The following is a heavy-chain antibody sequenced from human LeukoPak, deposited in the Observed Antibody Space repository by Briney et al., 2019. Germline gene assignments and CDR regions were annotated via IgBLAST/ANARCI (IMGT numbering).Heavy chain of an antibody. V-gene: IGHV4-38-2*02. CDR2: IYHSGST. D-gene: IGHD4-23*01. CDR1: GYSISSGYY. CDR3: AREGYGGNSIYYYYMDV. Sequence: SETLSLTCTVSGYSISSGYYWGWIRQPPGKGLEWIGSIYHSGSTYYSPSLKSRVTISVDTSKNQFSLKLSSVTAADTAVYYCAREGYGGNSIYYYYMDVWGKGTTVTVSS. J-gene: IGHJ6*03.